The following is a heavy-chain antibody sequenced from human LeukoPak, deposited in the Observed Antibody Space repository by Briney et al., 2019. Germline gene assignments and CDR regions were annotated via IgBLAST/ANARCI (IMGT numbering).Heavy chain of an antibody. CDR2: ISSDESNK. Sequence: GRSLRLSCAASGFAFSSYVMHWVRQAPGKGLEWVALISSDESNKYYADSVKGRFTISRDNSKNTLYLQMDSLRTEDTAVYYCASKWYCGGDCYYQIDYWGQGTLVTVSS. CDR1: GFAFSSYV. CDR3: ASKWYCGGDCYYQIDY. V-gene: IGHV3-30*03. D-gene: IGHD2-21*02. J-gene: IGHJ4*02.